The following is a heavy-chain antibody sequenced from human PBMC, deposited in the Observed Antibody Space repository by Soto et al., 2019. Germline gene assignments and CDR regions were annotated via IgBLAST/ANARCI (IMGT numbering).Heavy chain of an antibody. Sequence: SVKVSCKASGGTFSSYAISWVRQAPGQGLEWMGGIIPIFGTANYAQKFQGRVTIAADESTSTAYMELSSLRSEDTAVYYCARDSEGPAATRGLYYYYGMDVWGQGTTVTVSS. CDR2: IIPIFGTA. CDR1: GGTFSSYA. CDR3: ARDSEGPAATRGLYYYYGMDV. D-gene: IGHD2-2*01. J-gene: IGHJ6*02. V-gene: IGHV1-69*13.